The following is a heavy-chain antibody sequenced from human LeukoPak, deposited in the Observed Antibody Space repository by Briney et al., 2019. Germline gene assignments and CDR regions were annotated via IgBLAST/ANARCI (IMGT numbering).Heavy chain of an antibody. V-gene: IGHV3-74*01. CDR2: IDGDGSSR. CDR1: GFTFTSYW. Sequence: GGSLRLSCAASGFTFTSYWIHWVRQVPGKGLEWVSRIDGDGSSRSYADSVQGRFTISRDNGKKTVFLQMNSLSAEDTAVYYCARILEGYYYFGLDVWGEGTTVIVSS. CDR3: ARILEGYYYFGLDV. J-gene: IGHJ6*02. D-gene: IGHD3/OR15-3a*01.